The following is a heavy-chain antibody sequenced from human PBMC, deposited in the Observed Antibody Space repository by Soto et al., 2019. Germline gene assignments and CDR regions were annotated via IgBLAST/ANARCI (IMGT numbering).Heavy chain of an antibody. D-gene: IGHD3-3*01. Sequence: QVQLVQSGAEVKKPGASVKVSCKAPGDTFTSYYLNWVRQAPGQGLEWMGVINPNGGSTKYAQKFQGRITTTRDTSRSTVYMELSSLRSEDTAVYYCARSSGGNFGIIIEGSNWFDPWGQGTLVTVSS. CDR1: GDTFTSYY. CDR2: INPNGGST. J-gene: IGHJ5*02. V-gene: IGHV1-46*01. CDR3: ARSSGGNFGIIIEGSNWFDP.